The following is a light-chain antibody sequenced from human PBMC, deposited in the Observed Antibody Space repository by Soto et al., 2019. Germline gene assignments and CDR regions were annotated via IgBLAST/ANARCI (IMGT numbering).Light chain of an antibody. CDR3: ALYMGSGIWM. CDR2: STN. Sequence: QTVVTQEPSFSVSPGRTVTLTCGLSSGSVSTSYYPSWYQQTPGQAPRTLIYSTNTRSSGVPDRFSGSLLGNKAALTITGAQADDEAGYYCALYMGSGIWMFGGGTKLTVL. V-gene: IGLV8-61*01. CDR1: SGSVSTSYY. J-gene: IGLJ3*02.